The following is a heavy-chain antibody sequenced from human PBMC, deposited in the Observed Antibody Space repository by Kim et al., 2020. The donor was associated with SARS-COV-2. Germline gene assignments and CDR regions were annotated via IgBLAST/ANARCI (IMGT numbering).Heavy chain of an antibody. CDR3: ARGRTDYDFRCGQSYYMGD. J-gene: IGHJ6*03. V-gene: IGHV3-53*04. CDR2: INSGSST. CDR1: GFTVSTNY. Sequence: GGSLRLSCAASGFTVSTNYMSWVRQAPGKGLEWVSAINSGSSTYYAASVKGRFTISRHNSKNTLSLQMNSLRAEDTAVYYCARGRTDYDFRCGQSYYMGDWGKGTTVTVSS. D-gene: IGHD3-3*01.